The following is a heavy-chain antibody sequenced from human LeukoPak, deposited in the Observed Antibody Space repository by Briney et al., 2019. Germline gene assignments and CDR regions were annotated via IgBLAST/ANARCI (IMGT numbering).Heavy chain of an antibody. CDR1: GFSLSTMGMR. Sequence: SGPALVKPTQTLTLTCTFSGFSLSTMGMRVSWIRQSPGKALEWLARIDWDDDKFYTTSLKTRLTISKDASKNQVVLTMTNVDPMDTATYYCARTLAYCGIDCYYFDSWGQGTLVVVPS. CDR3: ARTLAYCGIDCYYFDS. CDR2: IDWDDDK. J-gene: IGHJ4*02. V-gene: IGHV2-70*04. D-gene: IGHD2-21*02.